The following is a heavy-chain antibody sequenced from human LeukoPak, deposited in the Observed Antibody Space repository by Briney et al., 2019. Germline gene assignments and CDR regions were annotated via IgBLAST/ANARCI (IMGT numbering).Heavy chain of an antibody. J-gene: IGHJ6*03. CDR1: GGTFSSYA. V-gene: IGHV1-69*05. D-gene: IGHD6-6*01. CDR2: IIPIFGTA. CDR3: ASEKVPSIAARGTVGYYYYYMDV. Sequence: SVKVSCKASGGTFSSYAISWVRQAPGQGLEWMGGIIPIFGTANYAQKFQGRVTITTDESTSTAYMELSSLRSEDTAVYYCASEKVPSIAARGTVGYYYYYMDVRGKGTTVTVSS.